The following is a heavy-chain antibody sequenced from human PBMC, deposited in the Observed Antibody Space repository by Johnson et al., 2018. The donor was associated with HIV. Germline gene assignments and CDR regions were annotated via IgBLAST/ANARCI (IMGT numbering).Heavy chain of an antibody. V-gene: IGHV3-7*01. J-gene: IGHJ3*02. CDR2: IKQGGSGK. D-gene: IGHD1-1*01. CDR1: GFSFDDYA. Sequence: MQLVESGGGLVQPGRSLRLSCAASGFSFDDYAMHWVRQAPGKGLEWVANIKQGGSGKYYVDSVKGRFTISRDNAKKSRYLQMNSLRAEDTAVYYCARDGSNFGAFDIWGQGTIVTVSS. CDR3: ARDGSNFGAFDI.